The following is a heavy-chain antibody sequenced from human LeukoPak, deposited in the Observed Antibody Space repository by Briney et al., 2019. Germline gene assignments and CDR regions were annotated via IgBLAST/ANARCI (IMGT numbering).Heavy chain of an antibody. J-gene: IGHJ6*02. V-gene: IGHV4-34*01. CDR3: TRGNMSPGSFHGMDV. Sequence: SQTLSLTCAIYGGSFGTHSWTWIRQPPGKGLEWVGEIHQSGGTNYNPSLRSRVIISVDTSKNQFSVRLRSVTAADTAMYFCTRGNMSPGSFHGMDVWGQGTMVT. CDR2: IHQSGGT. CDR1: GGSFGTHS. D-gene: IGHD2-21*01.